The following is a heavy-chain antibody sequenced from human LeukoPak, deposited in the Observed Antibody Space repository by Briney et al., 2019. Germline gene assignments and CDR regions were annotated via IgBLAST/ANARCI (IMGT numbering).Heavy chain of an antibody. CDR2: VYDGGNT. CDR3: AREEAGFFGPFLPDY. V-gene: IGHV4-39*07. CDR1: GASISPYY. Sequence: PSETVSLTCTVSGASISPYYWAWIRQSPGKRMEWIGSVYDGGNTYCNPSLKSRVTISVDTSKNQFSLKLNSVTAADTAMYYCAREEAGFFGPFLPDYWGQGTLVTVSS. J-gene: IGHJ4*02. D-gene: IGHD3-10*01.